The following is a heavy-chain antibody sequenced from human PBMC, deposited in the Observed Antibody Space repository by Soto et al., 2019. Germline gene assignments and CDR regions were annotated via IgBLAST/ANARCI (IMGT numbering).Heavy chain of an antibody. CDR3: AREIAPYYYGSGSYYKLGV. J-gene: IGHJ6*02. Sequence: SVKVSCKASGGTFSSYAISWVRQAPGQGLEWMGGIIPIFGTANYAQKFQGRVTITADKSTSTAYMELSSLRSEDTAVYYCAREIAPYYYGSGSYYKLGVWGQGTTVTVSS. V-gene: IGHV1-69*06. CDR1: GGTFSSYA. D-gene: IGHD3-10*01. CDR2: IIPIFGTA.